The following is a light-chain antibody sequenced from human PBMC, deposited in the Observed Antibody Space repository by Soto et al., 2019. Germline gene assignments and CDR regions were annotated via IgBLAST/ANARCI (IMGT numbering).Light chain of an antibody. V-gene: IGKV1-39*01. Sequence: HITQSPYPLSASVGDSVTLVCRASHSSSPSLAWYQQKPGKAPNLLICAASSMHSGVPSRFSGSGSGADFTLTISSLQPEDVATYYCQQTYSTPVTFGGGTKVDIK. CDR3: QQTYSTPVT. CDR2: AAS. J-gene: IGKJ4*01. CDR1: HSSSPS.